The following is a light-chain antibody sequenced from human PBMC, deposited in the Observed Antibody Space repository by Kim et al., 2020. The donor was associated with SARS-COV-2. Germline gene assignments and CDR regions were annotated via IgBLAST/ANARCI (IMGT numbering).Light chain of an antibody. Sequence: SASVGDRVTSTCRASQSISNWLAWYQQKPGKAPKLLIYKASTLESGVPSRFSGSGSGTEFTLTINSLQPDDFATYYFQQYNSYWTFGQGTKVDIK. J-gene: IGKJ1*01. V-gene: IGKV1-5*03. CDR3: QQYNSYWT. CDR1: QSISNW. CDR2: KAS.